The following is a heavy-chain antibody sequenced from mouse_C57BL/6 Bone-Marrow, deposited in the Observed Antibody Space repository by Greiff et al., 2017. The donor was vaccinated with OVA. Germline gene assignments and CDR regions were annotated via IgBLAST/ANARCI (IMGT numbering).Heavy chain of an antibody. Sequence: EVQLQQSGPELVKPGASVKIPCKASGYTFTDYNMDWVKQSHGKSLEWIGDINPNNGGTIYNQKFKGKATLTVDKSSSTAYMELRSLTSEDTAVYDCARWLYDGYWYFDVWGTGTTVTVSS. CDR3: ARWLYDGYWYFDV. D-gene: IGHD2-3*01. CDR1: GYTFTDYN. J-gene: IGHJ1*03. CDR2: INPNNGGT. V-gene: IGHV1-18*01.